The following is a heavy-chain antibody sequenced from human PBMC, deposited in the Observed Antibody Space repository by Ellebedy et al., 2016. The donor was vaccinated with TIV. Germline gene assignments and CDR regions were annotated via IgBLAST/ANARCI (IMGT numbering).Heavy chain of an antibody. CDR2: ISYDGSNK. CDR3: ARISSGCHFCAFDI. CDR1: GFTFSSYA. D-gene: IGHD6-19*01. J-gene: IGHJ3*02. V-gene: IGHV3-30-3*01. Sequence: GGSLRLXXAASGFTFSSYAMHWVRQAPGKGLEWVAVISYDGSNKYYADSVKGRFTISRDNSKNTLYLQMNSLRAEDTAVYYCARISSGCHFCAFDIWGQGTMVTVSS.